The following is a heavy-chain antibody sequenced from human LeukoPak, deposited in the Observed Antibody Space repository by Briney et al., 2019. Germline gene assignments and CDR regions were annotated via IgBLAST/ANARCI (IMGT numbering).Heavy chain of an antibody. CDR3: AREGLGATPQSPYHYYGMDV. Sequence: PGGSLRLSCAASGFTVSSNYMSWVRQAPGKGLEWVSVIYSGGSTYYADSVKGRFTISRDNSKNTLYLQMNSLRAEDTAVYYCAREGLGATPQSPYHYYGMDVWGQGTTVTVSS. CDR2: IYSGGST. D-gene: IGHD1-26*01. CDR1: GFTVSSNY. V-gene: IGHV3-66*02. J-gene: IGHJ6*02.